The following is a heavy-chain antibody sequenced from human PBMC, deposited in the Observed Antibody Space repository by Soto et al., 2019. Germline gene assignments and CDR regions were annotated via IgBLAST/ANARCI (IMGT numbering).Heavy chain of an antibody. V-gene: IGHV3-66*01. CDR3: ARDFSMVIVAPGY. J-gene: IGHJ4*02. CDR2: IYATGST. Sequence: GGSLRLSCAASGFTVSSNYMSWVRQAPGKGLEWVSVIYATGSTHYADSVKGRFAISRDNSKNTVYLQITALRAEDTAVYYCARDFSMVIVAPGYWGQGTLVTVS. CDR1: GFTVSSNY. D-gene: IGHD5-12*01.